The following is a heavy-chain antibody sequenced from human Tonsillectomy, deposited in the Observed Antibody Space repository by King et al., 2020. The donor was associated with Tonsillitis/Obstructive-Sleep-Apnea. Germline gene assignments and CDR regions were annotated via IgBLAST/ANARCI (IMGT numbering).Heavy chain of an antibody. CDR2: IIPIFGTA. V-gene: IGHV1-69*01. CDR1: GGTFSSYA. J-gene: IGHJ6*03. D-gene: IGHD3-10*01. Sequence: VQLVESGAEVKKPGSSVKVSCTASGGTFSSYAISWVRQAPGQGLEWMGGIIPIFGTANYAQQFQGRVTITADESTSTAYMGLSSLGSEDTAVYYCARADTMGKGVKAGRGPYYYYYMDVWGKGTTVTVSS. CDR3: ARADTMGKGVKAGRGPYYYYYMDV.